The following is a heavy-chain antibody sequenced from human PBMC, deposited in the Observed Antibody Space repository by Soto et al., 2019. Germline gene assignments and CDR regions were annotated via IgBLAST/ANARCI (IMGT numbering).Heavy chain of an antibody. V-gene: IGHV4-31*03. CDR3: ARVGYCTNGVCYILPYFDY. Sequence: QVQLQESGPGLVKPSQTLSLTCTVSGGSISSGGYYWSWIRQHPGKGLEWIGYIYYSGSTYYNPSRKSRVTISVDTSKNQFSLKLSSVTAADTAVYYCARVGYCTNGVCYILPYFDYWGEGTLVTVSS. CDR2: IYYSGST. D-gene: IGHD2-8*01. CDR1: GGSISSGGYY. J-gene: IGHJ4*02.